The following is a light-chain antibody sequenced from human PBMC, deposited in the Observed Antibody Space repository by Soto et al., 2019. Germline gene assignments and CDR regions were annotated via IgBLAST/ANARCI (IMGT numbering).Light chain of an antibody. Sequence: EIVMTQSPAILSVSPGERATLSCRASQSVSSKLAWYQQKPGQAPRLLIYGASTRAAGIPVRFSGSGSGTEFTLTINSLQSEDFAIYYCQQYNNWPPITFGQGTRLEIK. CDR1: QSVSSK. CDR3: QQYNNWPPIT. J-gene: IGKJ5*01. CDR2: GAS. V-gene: IGKV3-15*01.